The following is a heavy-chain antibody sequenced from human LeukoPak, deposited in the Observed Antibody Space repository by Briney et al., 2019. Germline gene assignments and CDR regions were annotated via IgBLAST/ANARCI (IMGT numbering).Heavy chain of an antibody. J-gene: IGHJ4*02. V-gene: IGHV5-51*01. D-gene: IGHD2-8*01. CDR3: ARPYCTNGVCPSDY. CDR2: IYPGDSDT. Sequence: GESLNISCKASEYSFTSYGIRWVRKMHGKGLKWLAIIYPGDSDTRYSPSFQGQVTISADKSISTAYLQWSSLKASDTAMYYCARPYCTNGVCPSDYWGQGTLVTVSS. CDR1: EYSFTSYG.